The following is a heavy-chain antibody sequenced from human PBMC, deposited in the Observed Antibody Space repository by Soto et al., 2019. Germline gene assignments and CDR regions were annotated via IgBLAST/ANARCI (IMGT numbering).Heavy chain of an antibody. CDR3: TRHVGLWFGESPGVFDY. J-gene: IGHJ4*02. CDR1: GFTFSGSA. Sequence: EVQLVESGGGLVQPGGSLKLSCAASGFTFSGSAMHWVRQASGKGLEWVGRIRSKANSYATAYAASVKGRFTISRDDSKNTAYLQMNSLKTEDTAVYYCTRHVGLWFGESPGVFDYWGQGTLVTVSS. D-gene: IGHD3-10*01. V-gene: IGHV3-73*02. CDR2: IRSKANSYAT.